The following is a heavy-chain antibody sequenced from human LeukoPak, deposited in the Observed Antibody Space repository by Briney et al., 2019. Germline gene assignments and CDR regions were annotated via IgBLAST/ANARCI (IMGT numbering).Heavy chain of an antibody. D-gene: IGHD6-13*01. Sequence: GASVKVSCKASGYTFTSYGISWVRQAPGQGLEWMGWISAYNGNTNYAQKVQGRVTMTTDTSTSTAYMELRSLRSDDTAVYYCARVLGIAATGTKDYWGQGTLVTVSS. CDR2: ISAYNGNT. CDR3: ARVLGIAATGTKDY. V-gene: IGHV1-18*01. J-gene: IGHJ4*02. CDR1: GYTFTSYG.